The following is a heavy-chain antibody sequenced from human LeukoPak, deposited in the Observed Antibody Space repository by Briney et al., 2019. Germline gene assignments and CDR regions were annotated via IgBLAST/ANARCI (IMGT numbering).Heavy chain of an antibody. CDR2: TSYDGNTK. Sequence: GGSLRLSCAASGFTFRSYAMHWVRQAPGKGLEWVAVTSYDGNTKYSADSVKGRFTISRDNSKNTLHLQMNSLRAEDTALYYCARGLSVGSYYDIFTGPDYWGQGTLVTVSS. V-gene: IGHV3-30-3*01. J-gene: IGHJ4*02. CDR1: GFTFRSYA. CDR3: ARGLSVGSYYDIFTGPDY. D-gene: IGHD3-9*01.